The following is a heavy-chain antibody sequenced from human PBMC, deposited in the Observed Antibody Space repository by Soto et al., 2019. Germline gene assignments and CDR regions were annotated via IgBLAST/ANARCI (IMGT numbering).Heavy chain of an antibody. Sequence: QVQLMQSGTEIKKPGSSVKVSCKTSGDNFKKNVFTWVRQAPGQGLEWMGGTIPARGKTLYLEKFQGRVTITVDDATRTVYMEVRDLTSEDTAIYYWARGPFRPSAMDGLGQGTTVTVSS. CDR3: ARGPFRPSAMDG. CDR2: TIPARGKT. J-gene: IGHJ6*02. V-gene: IGHV1-69*01. D-gene: IGHD6-6*01. CDR1: GDNFKKNV.